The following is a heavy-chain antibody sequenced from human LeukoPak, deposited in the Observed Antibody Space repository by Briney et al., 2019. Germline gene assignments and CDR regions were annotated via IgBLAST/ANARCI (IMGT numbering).Heavy chain of an antibody. Sequence: PGGSLRLSRAASGVIFSTYAMSWVRQAPGKGLEWVSGISDSGGSADYADSVKGRFTVSRDNSKNTLYLQMSSLRAEDTAVYCCARDTFYSDGSDYYSWFDPWGQGTLVTVSS. V-gene: IGHV3-23*01. D-gene: IGHD3-22*01. J-gene: IGHJ5*02. CDR2: ISDSGGSA. CDR3: ARDTFYSDGSDYYSWFDP. CDR1: GVIFSTYA.